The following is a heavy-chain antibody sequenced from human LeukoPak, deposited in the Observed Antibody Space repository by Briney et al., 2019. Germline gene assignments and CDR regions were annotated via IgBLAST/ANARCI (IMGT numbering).Heavy chain of an antibody. CDR1: GDSVNSGAYY. D-gene: IGHD6-19*01. CDR2: IYPLETT. Sequence: SETLSLTCTVSGDSVNSGAYYWSWLRQPAGKEPEWIGRIYPLETTNYNPSLKSRVAISVDTSKNQFSLKLSSVTAADTAVYYCAREIVAGLGVSFDIWGQGTMVTVSS. CDR3: AREIVAGLGVSFDI. J-gene: IGHJ3*02. V-gene: IGHV4-61*02.